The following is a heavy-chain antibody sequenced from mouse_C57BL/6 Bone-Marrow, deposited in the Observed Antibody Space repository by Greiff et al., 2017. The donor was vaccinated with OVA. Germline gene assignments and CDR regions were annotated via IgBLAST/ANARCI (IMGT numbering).Heavy chain of an antibody. Sequence: VQLQQPGAELVKPGASVKLSCKASGYTFTSYWMHWVKQRPGRGLEWIGRIDPNSGGTKYNEKFTSKTTLTVDKPSSTAYMQLSSLTSEDSAVYYYARRNSYYYVSSCWYFDVWGTGTTVTVSS. CDR2: IDPNSGGT. CDR3: ARRNSYYYVSSCWYFDV. V-gene: IGHV1-72*01. D-gene: IGHD1-1*01. J-gene: IGHJ1*03. CDR1: GYTFTSYW.